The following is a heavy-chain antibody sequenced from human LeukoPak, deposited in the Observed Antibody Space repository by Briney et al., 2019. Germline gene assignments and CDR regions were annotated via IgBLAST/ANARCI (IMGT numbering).Heavy chain of an antibody. CDR1: GFTFSSYA. D-gene: IGHD2-2*01. CDR3: ANFVVVPAAIVVRAKSDY. CDR2: ISGSGGST. V-gene: IGHV3-23*01. J-gene: IGHJ4*02. Sequence: PGGSLRLSCAASGFTFSSYAMSWVRQAPGKGLEWVSAISGSGGSTYYADSVKGRFTISRDNSKNTLYLQMNSLRAEDTAVYYCANFVVVPAAIVVRAKSDYWGQGTLVTVSS.